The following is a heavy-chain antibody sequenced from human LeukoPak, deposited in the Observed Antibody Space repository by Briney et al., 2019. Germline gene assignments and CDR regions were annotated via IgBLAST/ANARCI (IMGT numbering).Heavy chain of an antibody. Sequence: MASQTLSLTCTVSGGSISSGSYYWSWIRQPAGKGLEWIGRIYTSGSTNYNPSLKSRVTISVDTSKNQFSLKLSSVTAADTAVYYCATTEYSSSSLDYWGQGILVTVSS. D-gene: IGHD6-6*01. V-gene: IGHV4-61*02. CDR2: IYTSGST. CDR1: GGSISSGSYY. CDR3: ATTEYSSSSLDY. J-gene: IGHJ4*02.